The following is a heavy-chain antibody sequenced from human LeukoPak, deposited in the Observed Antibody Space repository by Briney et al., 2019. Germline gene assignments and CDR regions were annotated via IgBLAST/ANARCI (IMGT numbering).Heavy chain of an antibody. J-gene: IGHJ4*02. CDR1: GGSISPYY. D-gene: IGHD6-13*01. V-gene: IGHV4-59*01. Sequence: SETLSLTCTVSGGSISPYYWSWIRQPPGKGLEWIGYIYYSGSTNYNPSLKSRVTISLDTSKNQFSLKLSSVTAADTAVYAGASMRASTRAAAGNDYWGQGALVTVSS. CDR3: ASMRASTRAAAGNDY. CDR2: IYYSGST.